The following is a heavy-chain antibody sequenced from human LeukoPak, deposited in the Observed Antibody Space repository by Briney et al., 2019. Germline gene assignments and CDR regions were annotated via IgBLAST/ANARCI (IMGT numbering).Heavy chain of an antibody. CDR1: GFTFGNSG. CDR3: VVVVEPPDSDGFDV. V-gene: IGHV3-74*01. D-gene: IGHD1-14*01. J-gene: IGHJ3*01. Sequence: GGSLRLSCAASGFTFGNSGVHWVRQAPGKGLVWVSLINADGSTATYADSVKGRFNISRDNARNTLSLQMNSLTIEDTAVYYCVVVVEPPDSDGFDVWGQGTMITVSS. CDR2: INADGSTA.